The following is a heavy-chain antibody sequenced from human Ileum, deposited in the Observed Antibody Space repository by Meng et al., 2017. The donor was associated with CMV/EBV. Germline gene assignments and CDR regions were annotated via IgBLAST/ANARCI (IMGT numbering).Heavy chain of an antibody. CDR2: ISPGSSDI. Sequence: VESGSGCVTAGASVRLSCAASGFTFSNYYMSGIRQVPGMGREWLAYISPGSSDIHYADSVKGRFTVSRDNAKSSLYLQMNSLRVEDTAVYYCARDIVAPGSTEYFHHWGQGTLVTVSS. CDR3: ARDIVAPGSTEYFHH. D-gene: IGHD6-13*01. CDR1: GFTFSNYY. J-gene: IGHJ1*01. V-gene: IGHV3-11*06.